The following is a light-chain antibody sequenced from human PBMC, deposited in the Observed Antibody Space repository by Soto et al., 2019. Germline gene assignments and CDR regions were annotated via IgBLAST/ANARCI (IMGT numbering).Light chain of an antibody. V-gene: IGKV3-20*01. Sequence: EIVLTQSPGTLSLSPGERATLSCRTSQSISSTYLAWYQQKPGQAPRLLIYGTYSRATGIPDRFSGSGSGSDLTLTISRLEPEDFAVYYCQQYGTSPPVYTFRQGTKLEIK. J-gene: IGKJ2*01. CDR2: GTY. CDR1: QSISSTY. CDR3: QQYGTSPPVYT.